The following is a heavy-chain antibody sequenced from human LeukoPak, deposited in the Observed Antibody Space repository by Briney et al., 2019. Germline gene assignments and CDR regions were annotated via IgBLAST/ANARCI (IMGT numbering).Heavy chain of an antibody. D-gene: IGHD1/OR15-1a*01. V-gene: IGHV1-2*02. Sequence: ASVKVSCKASGYTFTAYDIHWVRQAPGQGLEWTGWINPNNGGTKYAEKFQGRVTMTRDTSINTAYMELSRLRSDDTAVYYCARDHEVNNNCFDPWGQGTLVTVSS. CDR1: GYTFTAYD. CDR2: INPNNGGT. J-gene: IGHJ5*02. CDR3: ARDHEVNNNCFDP.